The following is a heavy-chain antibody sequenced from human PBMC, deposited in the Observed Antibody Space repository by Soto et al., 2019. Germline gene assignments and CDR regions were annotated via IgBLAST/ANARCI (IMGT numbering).Heavy chain of an antibody. CDR1: GGSISSYY. CDR3: ARCCSGGSCSIDY. J-gene: IGHJ4*02. V-gene: IGHV4-59*01. Sequence: SETLSLTCTVSGGSISSYYWSWIRQPPGKGLEWIGYIYYSGSTNYNPSLKSRVTISVDTSKNQSSLKLSSVTAADTAVYYCARCCSGGSCSIDYWGQGTLVTVSS. D-gene: IGHD2-15*01. CDR2: IYYSGST.